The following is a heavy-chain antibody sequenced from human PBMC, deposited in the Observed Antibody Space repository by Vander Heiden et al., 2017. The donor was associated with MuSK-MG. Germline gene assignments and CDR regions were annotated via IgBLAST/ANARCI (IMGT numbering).Heavy chain of an antibody. J-gene: IGHJ4*02. V-gene: IGHV1-8*03. CDR3: ARKTSWGFAY. CDR2: VNPNSGNT. CDR1: GYTFTSDD. D-gene: IGHD7-27*01. Sequence: QVQLVQSGAEVQKPGASVKVSCKASGYTFTSDDINWVRQAPGQGLEWMGWVNPNSGNTGSAQKFQGRVTITRDTSITTAYMEVSSLRSEDTAVYHCARKTSWGFAYWGQGTQVTVSS.